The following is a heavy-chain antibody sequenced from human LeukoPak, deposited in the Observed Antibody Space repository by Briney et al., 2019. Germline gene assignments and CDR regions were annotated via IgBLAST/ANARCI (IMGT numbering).Heavy chain of an antibody. J-gene: IGHJ5*02. Sequence: PSETLSLTCTVSGGSISSSSYYWGWIPQPPGKGLEWIGSIYYSGSTCYNPSLKSRVTISVDTSKNQFSLKLSSVTAADTAVYYCARGAAAGPSRFDPWGQGTLVTVSS. V-gene: IGHV4-39*01. CDR1: GGSISSSSYY. CDR3: ARGAAAGPSRFDP. CDR2: IYYSGST. D-gene: IGHD6-13*01.